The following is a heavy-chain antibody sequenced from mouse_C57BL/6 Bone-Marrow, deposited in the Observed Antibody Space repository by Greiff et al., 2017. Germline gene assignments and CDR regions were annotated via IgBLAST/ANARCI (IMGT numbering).Heavy chain of an antibody. CDR1: GFTFSSYA. V-gene: IGHV5-4*01. J-gene: IGHJ2*01. CDR2: ISDGGSYT. D-gene: IGHD1-1*01. Sequence: DVKLVESGGGLVKPGGSLKLSCAASGFTFSSYAMSWVRQTPEKRLEWVATISDGGSYTYYPDNVKGRFTISRGNAKNKLYLQMSHLKSEDTAMYDCARENFPYNCGSSFDYWGQGTTLTVSS. CDR3: ARENFPYNCGSSFDY.